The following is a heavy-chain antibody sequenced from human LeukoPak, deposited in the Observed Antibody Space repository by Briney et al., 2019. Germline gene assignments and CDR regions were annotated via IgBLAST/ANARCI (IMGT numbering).Heavy chain of an antibody. J-gene: IGHJ5*02. D-gene: IGHD3-3*01. CDR3: AKDSTYYDFWSGYLDLNWFDP. CDR1: GFTVSSNY. CDR2: IYSGGST. V-gene: IGHV3-53*01. Sequence: PGGSLRLSCAASGFTVSSNYMSWVRQAPGKGLEWVSVIYSGGSTYYADSVKGRFTISRDNSKNTLYLQMNSLRAEDTAVYYCAKDSTYYDFWSGYLDLNWFDPWGQGTLVTVSS.